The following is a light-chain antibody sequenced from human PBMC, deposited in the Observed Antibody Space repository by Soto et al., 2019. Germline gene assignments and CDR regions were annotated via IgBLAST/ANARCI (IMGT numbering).Light chain of an antibody. CDR3: XQRSNWPPT. CDR1: QSVSSY. J-gene: IGKJ5*01. V-gene: IGKV3-11*01. CDR2: DAS. Sequence: EIVLTQSPATLSLSPGERATLSCRASQSVSSYLAWYQQKPGQAPRLLIYDASNRATGIPARFSGSGSGTDFTLTISSLEPXXFAVYYCXQRSNWPPTFGQGTRLEI.